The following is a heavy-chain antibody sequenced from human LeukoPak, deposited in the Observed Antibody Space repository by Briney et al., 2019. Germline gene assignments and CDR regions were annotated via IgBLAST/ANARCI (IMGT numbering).Heavy chain of an antibody. CDR3: ARGSSSRHCSGTSCYIDP. CDR2: ISASGGST. J-gene: IGHJ5*02. CDR1: GFTFSNYA. V-gene: IGHV3-23*01. Sequence: GGSLRLSCAASGFTFSNYAMQWVRQAPGKGLYWVSGISASGGSTFYAESVKGRFTISRDNSKNTLFLQMNTLRAEDTADYYCARGSSSRHCSGTSCYIDPWGQGTVVTVS. D-gene: IGHD2-2*02.